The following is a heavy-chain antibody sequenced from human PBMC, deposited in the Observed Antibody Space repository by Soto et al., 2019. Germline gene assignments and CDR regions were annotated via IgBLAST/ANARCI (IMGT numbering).Heavy chain of an antibody. CDR3: AREGVHNYNEYYFDY. V-gene: IGHV3-21*06. J-gene: IGHJ4*02. D-gene: IGHD3-22*01. CDR2: ISGIRDYI. Sequence: EVQLVESGGGLVNPGGSLRLSCAASGFTFSYYTVHWVRRAPGKGLEWVSSISGIRDYIRYADSVKGRFTISRDNAKTSLYLQMNSLTAEGTAVYYCAREGVHNYNEYYFDYWGQGTLVTVSS. CDR1: GFTFSYYT.